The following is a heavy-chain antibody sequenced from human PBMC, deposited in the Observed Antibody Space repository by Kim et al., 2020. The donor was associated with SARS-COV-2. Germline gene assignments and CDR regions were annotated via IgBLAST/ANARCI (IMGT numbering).Heavy chain of an antibody. V-gene: IGHV1-69*02. CDR3: ARQRSGYYTTYYFDY. J-gene: IGHJ4*02. D-gene: IGHD3-3*01. Sequence: QKFQGRVTITADKSTSTAYMERSSLRSEDTAVYYCARQRSGYYTTYYFDYWGQGTLVTVSS.